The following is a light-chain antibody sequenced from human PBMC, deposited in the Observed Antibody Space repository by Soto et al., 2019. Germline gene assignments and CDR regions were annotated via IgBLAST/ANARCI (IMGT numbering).Light chain of an antibody. CDR3: QQYDNLLIFT. CDR1: QDISNY. Sequence: DIQMTQSPSSLSASVGDRVTITCQASQDISNYLNWYQQKPGKAAKLLIYDASNLETGVPSRFSGRGSATDFTFTISSLQPEDIATYYCQQYDNLLIFTFGPGTKVDIK. J-gene: IGKJ3*01. CDR2: DAS. V-gene: IGKV1-33*01.